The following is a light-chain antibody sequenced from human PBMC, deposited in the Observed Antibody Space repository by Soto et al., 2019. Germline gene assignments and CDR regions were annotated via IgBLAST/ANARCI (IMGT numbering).Light chain of an antibody. V-gene: IGLV3-1*01. J-gene: IGLJ2*01. CDR1: KLGDKY. CDR3: QAWDSSTGVV. CDR2: QDS. Sequence: SYELTQPPSVSVSPGQTASITCSGGKLGDKYACWYQQKPGQSPVLVIYQDSKRPSGIPERFSGSNSGNTATLTISGTQAMDEADYYGQAWDSSTGVVFGGGTQLTVL.